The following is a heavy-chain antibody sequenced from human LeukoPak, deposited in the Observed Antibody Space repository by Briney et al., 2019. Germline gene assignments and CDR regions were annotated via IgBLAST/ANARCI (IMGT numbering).Heavy chain of an antibody. Sequence: PSQTLSLTCTVSGGSISSGDYYWSWIRQPPGKGLEWIVYIYYSGSAYYNPSLKSRVTISIDAYKGQFYLELSSVTAADSAIYYCVRHALEGYYSYYYMDVWGRGTTVTVSS. V-gene: IGHV4-30-4*01. CDR1: GGSISSGDYY. J-gene: IGHJ6*03. D-gene: IGHD1-1*01. CDR2: IYYSGSA. CDR3: VRHALEGYYSYYYMDV.